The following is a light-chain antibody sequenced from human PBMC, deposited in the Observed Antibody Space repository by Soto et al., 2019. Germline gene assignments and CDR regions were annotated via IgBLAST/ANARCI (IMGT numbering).Light chain of an antibody. Sequence: QSALTQPASVSGSPGQSITISCTGTSSDVGGYNYVSWYQQHPGKAPKVMIDDVSNRPSGVSNRFSGSKSGNTASLTISGLQAEEEADYYCSSYTSTSTLVVFGGGTPLTVL. CDR3: SSYTSTSTLVV. V-gene: IGLV2-14*01. J-gene: IGLJ2*01. CDR1: SSDVGGYNY. CDR2: DVS.